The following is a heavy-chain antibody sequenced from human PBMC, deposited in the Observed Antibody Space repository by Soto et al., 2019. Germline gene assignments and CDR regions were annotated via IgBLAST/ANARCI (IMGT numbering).Heavy chain of an antibody. CDR1: GFTFSSYA. V-gene: IGHV3-30-3*01. J-gene: IGHJ6*02. CDR3: GRDRPGGWELLDYYYCGMDV. D-gene: IGHD1-26*01. Sequence: QVQLVESGGGVVQPGRSLRLSCAASGFTFSSYAMHWVRQAPGKGLEWVAVISYDGSNKYYADSVKGRFTISRDNSKNTLYLQMNGLRGEDTAVYYCGRDRPGGWELLDYYYCGMDVWGQGTTVTVSS. CDR2: ISYDGSNK.